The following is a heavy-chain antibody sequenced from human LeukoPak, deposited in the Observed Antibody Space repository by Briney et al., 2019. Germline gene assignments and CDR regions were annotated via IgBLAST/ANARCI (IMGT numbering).Heavy chain of an antibody. CDR1: GFTFSNYW. V-gene: IGHV3-74*01. CDR2: IYTDGSST. D-gene: IGHD6-13*01. J-gene: IGHJ5*02. CDR3: ARSLYSSSSLVDP. Sequence: GGSPRLSCAASGFTFSNYWMHWVRQAPGKGLVWVSRIYTDGSSTNYADSVKGRFTISRDNAKNTLYLQMNSLRAEDTAVYFCARSLYSSSSLVDPWGQGTLVTVSS.